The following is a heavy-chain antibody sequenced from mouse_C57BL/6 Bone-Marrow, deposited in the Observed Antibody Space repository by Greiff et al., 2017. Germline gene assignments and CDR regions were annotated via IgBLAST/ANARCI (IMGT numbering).Heavy chain of an antibody. CDR2: IRNKANGYTT. D-gene: IGHD2-1*01. CDR1: GFTFTDYY. Sequence: EVQRVESGGGLVQPGGSLSLSCTASGFTFTDYYMSWVRQPPGKELEWLGFIRNKANGYTTEYSASVKGRFTISRDNAQSILYLQLNALRAEDSATYYVARYMNGNYVSYWYFDVWGTGTTVTVSS. CDR3: ARYMNGNYVSYWYFDV. V-gene: IGHV7-3*01. J-gene: IGHJ1*03.